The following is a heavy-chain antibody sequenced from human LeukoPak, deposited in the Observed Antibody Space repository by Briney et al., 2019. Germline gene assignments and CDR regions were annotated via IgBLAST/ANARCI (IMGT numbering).Heavy chain of an antibody. Sequence: ASVKVSCKASGYTFTGYYMHWVRQAPGQGLEWMGRINPNRGGTNYAQKFQGRVTMTRDTSISTAYMELSRLRSDDTAVYYCARYVSGWYGGWFDPWGQGTLVTVSS. D-gene: IGHD6-19*01. V-gene: IGHV1-2*06. J-gene: IGHJ5*02. CDR2: INPNRGGT. CDR1: GYTFTGYY. CDR3: ARYVSGWYGGWFDP.